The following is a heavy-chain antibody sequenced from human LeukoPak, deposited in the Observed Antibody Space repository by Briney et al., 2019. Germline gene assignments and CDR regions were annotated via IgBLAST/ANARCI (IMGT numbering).Heavy chain of an antibody. V-gene: IGHV3-23*01. CDR2: IYGSGDTR. D-gene: IGHD3-16*01. Sequence: GGSLTLSCAASGFTFASYVMTWVRQAPGKGLEWVSSIYGSGDTRKYLDSVEGRFTISRDNSKSSLYLQMSGLRAEDTAIYYCVQSGLSADIMLNFWGQGTLVTVSS. CDR3: VQSGLSADIMLNF. J-gene: IGHJ4*02. CDR1: GFTFASYV.